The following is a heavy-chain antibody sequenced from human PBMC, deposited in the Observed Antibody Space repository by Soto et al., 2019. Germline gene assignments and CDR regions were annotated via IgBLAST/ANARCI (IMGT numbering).Heavy chain of an antibody. D-gene: IGHD3-16*02. CDR3: ARARDYVWGSYRYGLDY. J-gene: IGHJ4*02. CDR1: GGSVSSGSYY. Sequence: SETLSLTCTVSGGSVSSGSYYWSWIRQPPGKGLEWIGYIYYSGSTNYNPSLKSRVTISVDTSKNQFSLKLSSVTAADTAVYYCARARDYVWGSYRYGLDYWGQGTLVTVSS. CDR2: IYYSGST. V-gene: IGHV4-61*01.